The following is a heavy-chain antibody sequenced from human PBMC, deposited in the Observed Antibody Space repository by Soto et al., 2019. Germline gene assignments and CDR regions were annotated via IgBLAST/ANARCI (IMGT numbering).Heavy chain of an antibody. D-gene: IGHD6-6*01. Sequence: VKVSCKASGGTFSSYAVSWVRQAPGQGLEWMGVIIPLLNTPKYVQKFQGRVTITADASATTAYMELSSLRSEDTAVYYCARESSSPNYYYYGMDVWGQGTTVTVSS. CDR3: ARESSSPNYYYYGMDV. CDR2: IIPLLNTP. V-gene: IGHV1-69*01. CDR1: GGTFSSYA. J-gene: IGHJ6*02.